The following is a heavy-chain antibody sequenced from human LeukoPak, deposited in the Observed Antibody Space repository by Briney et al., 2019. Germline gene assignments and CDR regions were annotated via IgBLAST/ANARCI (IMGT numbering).Heavy chain of an antibody. CDR2: IISSGDVT. CDR1: GFAFRSYA. V-gene: IGHV3-23*01. CDR3: AKDRYSYGYVLQLFDY. D-gene: IGHD5-18*01. Sequence: GGSLRLSCAASGFAFRSYAMSWVRQAPGKGLEWVSSIISSGDVTYYADSLKGRFTISRDNSKNMVYLQMDSLGAEDSAVYYCAKDRYSYGYVLQLFDYWGQGTLVTVSS. J-gene: IGHJ4*02.